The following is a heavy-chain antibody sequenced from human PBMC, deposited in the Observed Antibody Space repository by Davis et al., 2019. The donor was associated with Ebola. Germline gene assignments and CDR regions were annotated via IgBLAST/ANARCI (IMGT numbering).Heavy chain of an antibody. D-gene: IGHD4-17*01. CDR3: AKDKTTVTQYWYFDL. Sequence: GESLKISCAASGFTFSKHWMHWVRQAPGTGLEWVSRINSDGSMIGYADSVKGRFTISRDNAKNTLYLQMNSLRAEDTALYYCAKDKTTVTQYWYFDLWGRGTLVTVSS. J-gene: IGHJ2*01. CDR2: INSDGSMI. V-gene: IGHV3-74*01. CDR1: GFTFSKHW.